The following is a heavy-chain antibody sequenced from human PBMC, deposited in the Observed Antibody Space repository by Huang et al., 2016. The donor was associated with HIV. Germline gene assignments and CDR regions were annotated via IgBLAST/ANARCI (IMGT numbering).Heavy chain of an antibody. D-gene: IGHD2-21*01. CDR1: GSFLGNYY. CDR2: VHYTGTR. V-gene: IGHV4-59*12. Sequence: QMHLQESGPRLVKPSETLSLTCTISGSFLGNYYWTWFRLAPGKALEYVAFVHYTGTRLYNPSLRGRLAISLDTSKNQFSLRLTSVTAADTAVYCTRDPWGGYARWYFDHWGRGTLVTVSS. CDR3: TRDPWGGYARWYFDH. J-gene: IGHJ2*01.